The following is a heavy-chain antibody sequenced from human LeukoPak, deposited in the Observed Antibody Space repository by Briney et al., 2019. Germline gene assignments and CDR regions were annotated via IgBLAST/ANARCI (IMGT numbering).Heavy chain of an antibody. J-gene: IGHJ6*03. CDR1: GYTFTGYY. D-gene: IGHD5-24*01. CDR3: ARDLVEMATRNYMDV. CDR2: INPNSGGT. V-gene: IGHV1-2*02. Sequence: PSVKVSCKASGYTFTGYYMHWVRQAPGQGLEWMGWINPNSGGTNYAQKFQGRVTMTRDTSISTAYMELSRLRSDDTAVYYCARDLVEMATRNYMDVWGKGTTVTVSS.